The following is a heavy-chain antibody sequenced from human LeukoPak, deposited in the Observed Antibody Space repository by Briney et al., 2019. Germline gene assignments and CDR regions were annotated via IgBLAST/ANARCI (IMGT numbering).Heavy chain of an antibody. CDR1: GFTFSSYG. CDR2: ILNDGSQE. CDR3: ARDDALGDNALDI. D-gene: IGHD3-16*01. V-gene: IGHV3-33*01. J-gene: IGHJ3*02. Sequence: GGSLRLSCAASGFTFSSYGMHRVRQAPGKGLEWVAVILNDGSQEKYADSVKGRFTISRDNSKNTLFLQMNSLRAEDTAVYYCARDDALGDNALDIWGQGTMVTVS.